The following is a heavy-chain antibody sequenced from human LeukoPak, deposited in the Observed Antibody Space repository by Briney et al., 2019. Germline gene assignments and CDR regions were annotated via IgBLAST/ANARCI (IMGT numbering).Heavy chain of an antibody. D-gene: IGHD3-10*01. CDR2: INSDGSST. CDR3: ARDLYYGSGSYYDWFDP. V-gene: IGHV3-74*01. Sequence: GGSLRLSCAASGFTFSSYWMHWVRQAPGKGLVWVSRINSDGSSTSYADSVKGRFTISRDNAKNSLYLQMNSLRAEDTAVYYCARDLYYGSGSYYDWFDPWGQGTLVTVSS. CDR1: GFTFSSYW. J-gene: IGHJ5*02.